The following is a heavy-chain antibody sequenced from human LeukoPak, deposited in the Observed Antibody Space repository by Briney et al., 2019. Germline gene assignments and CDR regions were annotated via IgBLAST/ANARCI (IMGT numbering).Heavy chain of an antibody. CDR1: EFTFSSYG. CDR3: AKDFSVYYHDSRVLDY. CDR2: IRFDGSNK. V-gene: IGHV3-30*02. J-gene: IGHJ4*02. Sequence: GGSLRLSCAASEFTFSSYGMHWVRQAPGKGLEWVAFIRFDGSNKYYADSVKGRFTISRDNSKNTLYLQMNSLRAEDTVVYYCAKDFSVYYHDSRVLDYWGQGTLVTVSS. D-gene: IGHD3-22*01.